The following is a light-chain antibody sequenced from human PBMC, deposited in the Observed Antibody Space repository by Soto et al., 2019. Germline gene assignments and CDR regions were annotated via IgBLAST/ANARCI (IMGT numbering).Light chain of an antibody. CDR2: DVS. J-gene: IGLJ3*02. CDR1: SSDIGSNNY. CDR3: SSSTTTTRL. Sequence: QSALTQPASVSGSPGQSITISCTGTSSDIGSNNYVSWFQQRPGKAPTLIIYDVSNRPSGVSTHFSGSKSGNTASLTISGLLPEDEAEYYCSSSTTTTRLFGGGTKLTVL. V-gene: IGLV2-14*01.